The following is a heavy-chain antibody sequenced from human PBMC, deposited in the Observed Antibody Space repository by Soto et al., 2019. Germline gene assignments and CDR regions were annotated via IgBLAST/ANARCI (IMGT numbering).Heavy chain of an antibody. CDR3: ARHLTGYLYYFAY. J-gene: IGHJ4*02. Sequence: PSETLSLTCTFSGGSISSYYWSWIRQPPGKGLEWIGYIYHSGTTNYNPSLKSRVTISVDTSKNQFSLKLSSVTAADTAVYYCARHLTGYLYYFAYWGQGTLVTVSS. CDR1: GGSISSYY. D-gene: IGHD3-9*01. CDR2: IYHSGTT. V-gene: IGHV4-59*08.